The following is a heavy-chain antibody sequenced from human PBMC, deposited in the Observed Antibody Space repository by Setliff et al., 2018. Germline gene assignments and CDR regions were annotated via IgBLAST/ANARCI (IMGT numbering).Heavy chain of an antibody. Sequence: SETLSLTCTVSGGSISSGNYYWGWIRQPAGKGLEWIGHIYTSGSTNYNPSLKSRVTISVDTSKNQFSLKLSSVTAADTAVYYCARDQGRDYYYYYYMDVWGKGTTVTVSS. V-gene: IGHV4-61*09. CDR2: IYTSGST. CDR1: GGSISSGNYY. J-gene: IGHJ6*03. CDR3: ARDQGRDYYYYYYMDV. D-gene: IGHD3-10*01.